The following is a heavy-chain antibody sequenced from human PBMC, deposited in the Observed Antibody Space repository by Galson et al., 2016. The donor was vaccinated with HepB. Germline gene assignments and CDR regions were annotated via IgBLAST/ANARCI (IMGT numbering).Heavy chain of an antibody. CDR2: INGGTGNT. D-gene: IGHD2-21*02. V-gene: IGHV1-3*01. Sequence: SVKVSCKASGYTFSTYAIHWVRQAPGQSLEWMGWINGGTGNTKFSHKFQGRVSFTSDTSAGTAYMELSSLRPEDTAVFYCARGSDVTCRGGDCTLDYWGQGTLVTVSS. CDR1: GYTFSTYA. J-gene: IGHJ4*02. CDR3: ARGSDVTCRGGDCTLDY.